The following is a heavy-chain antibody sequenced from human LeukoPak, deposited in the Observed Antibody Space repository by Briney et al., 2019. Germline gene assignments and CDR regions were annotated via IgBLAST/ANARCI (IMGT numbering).Heavy chain of an antibody. J-gene: IGHJ3*02. CDR3: ARHENMGGYVDAVDI. CDR1: GFTFSRYG. CDR2: FSGSSGTT. D-gene: IGHD5-12*01. V-gene: IGHV3-48*01. Sequence: GGSLRLSCAASGFTFSRYGMNWVRQAPGKGLEWVSAFSGSSGTTYYADSVKGRFTISRDNAKNSLYLQMNSLRAEDTAVYYCARHENMGGYVDAVDIWGQGTMVTVSS.